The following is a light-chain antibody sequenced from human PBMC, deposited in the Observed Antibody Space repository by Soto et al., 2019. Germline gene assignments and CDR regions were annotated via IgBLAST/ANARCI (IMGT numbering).Light chain of an antibody. V-gene: IGKV3-15*01. Sequence: EIVMTQSPATLSVSPGERATLSCRARQSVSSNVAWYQQKPGQAPRLLIYGASTRATSIPARFSGSGSGTEFTLPISSLQSEDFAVYYCQQYNNWPGTFGQGTQVEIK. J-gene: IGKJ1*01. CDR1: QSVSSN. CDR3: QQYNNWPGT. CDR2: GAS.